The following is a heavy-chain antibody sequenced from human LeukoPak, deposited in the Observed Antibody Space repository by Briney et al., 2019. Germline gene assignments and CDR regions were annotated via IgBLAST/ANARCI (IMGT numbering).Heavy chain of an antibody. CDR1: GFTFSDYG. Sequence: GGSLRLSCAASGFTFSDYGIHWVRQAPGKGLEWAAVIWYDGTNKYYGDSVKGRFTISRDNSKNTLYLQMNSLRAEDTAVYYCAKDRGSYSTTADSWGQGTLVTVSS. D-gene: IGHD1-26*01. CDR2: IWYDGTNK. CDR3: AKDRGSYSTTADS. J-gene: IGHJ5*01. V-gene: IGHV3-33*06.